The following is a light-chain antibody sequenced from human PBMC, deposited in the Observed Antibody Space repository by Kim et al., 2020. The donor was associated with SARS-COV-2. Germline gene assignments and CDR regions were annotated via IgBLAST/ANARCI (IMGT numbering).Light chain of an antibody. CDR3: LQHNDYPRT. J-gene: IGKJ2*01. CDR1: QGMRND. V-gene: IGKV1-17*01. Sequence: ACVRDSVHNTSRERQGMRNDLGWYQQKPGKPPKRLLYGASNVQRGVLSRFSGSRSGTEFTLTISSLQPEDFATYYCLQHNDYPRTFGKGTKLE. CDR2: GAS.